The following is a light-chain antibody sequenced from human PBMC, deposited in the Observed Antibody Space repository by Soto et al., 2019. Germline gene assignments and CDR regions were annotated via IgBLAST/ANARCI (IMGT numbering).Light chain of an antibody. CDR3: XXWXSNTHTV. CDR2: LEGSGSY. J-gene: IGLJ3*02. V-gene: IGLV4-60*02. CDR1: SGHSSYI. Sequence: QSVLTQSSSASASLGSSVKLTCTLSSGHSSYIIAWHQQQPGKAPRYLMKLEGSGSYNKGSGVPDRFSGSSSGADRYLTIXXXXXXXXXXXYXXXWXSNTHTVFGGGTKLTVL.